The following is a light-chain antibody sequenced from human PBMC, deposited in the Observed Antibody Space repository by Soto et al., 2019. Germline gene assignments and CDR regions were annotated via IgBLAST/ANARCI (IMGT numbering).Light chain of an antibody. CDR1: QSVSSSY. CDR2: GAS. Sequence: EIVLTQSPGTLSLSPGERATLACRASQSVSSSYLAWYQQKPGQAPRLLSYGASSKATGIPDRFSGSGSGTDFTLTISRPEPEDFAVYYCQQDSSPPPLSFGGGTKVEIK. CDR3: QQDSSPPPLS. J-gene: IGKJ4*01. V-gene: IGKV3-20*01.